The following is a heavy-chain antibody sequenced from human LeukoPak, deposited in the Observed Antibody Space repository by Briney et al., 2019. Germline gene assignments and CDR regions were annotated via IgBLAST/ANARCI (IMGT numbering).Heavy chain of an antibody. Sequence: GESLKISCKGSGYSFTSYWIGWARQMPGKGLEWMGIIYPGDSDTRYSPSFQGQVTISADKSISTAYLQWSSLKASDTAMYYCARHEGYCISSSCSDTFDIWGQGTMVTVSS. CDR2: IYPGDSDT. D-gene: IGHD2-2*01. V-gene: IGHV5-51*01. J-gene: IGHJ3*02. CDR3: ARHEGYCISSSCSDTFDI. CDR1: GYSFTSYW.